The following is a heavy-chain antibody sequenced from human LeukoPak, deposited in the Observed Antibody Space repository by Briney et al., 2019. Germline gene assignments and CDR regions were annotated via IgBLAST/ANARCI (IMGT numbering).Heavy chain of an antibody. CDR1: GGSISSGGYY. CDR2: IYYSGST. J-gene: IGHJ4*02. V-gene: IGHV4-31*03. Sequence: SQTLSLTCTVSGGSISSGGYYWSWIRQHPGKGLEWIGYIYYSGSTYYNPSLKSRVAISVDTSKNQFSLKLSSVTAADTAVYYCARDLWPYDSSGYPGYWGQGTLVTVSS. CDR3: ARDLWPYDSSGYPGY. D-gene: IGHD3-22*01.